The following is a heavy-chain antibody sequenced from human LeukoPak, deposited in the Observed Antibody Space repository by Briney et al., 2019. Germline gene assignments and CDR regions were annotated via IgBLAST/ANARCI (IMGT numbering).Heavy chain of an antibody. CDR3: TRGYSAYIY. Sequence: GGSLRLSCAASGFTFSSFSMNWVRQAPGKGLEWVSYISSSSGTIHYADSVKGRFTISRDNAKNSLYLQMNSLRAEDTAVYYCTRGYSAYIYWGQGTLVTVSS. CDR2: ISSSSGTI. CDR1: GFTFSSFS. D-gene: IGHD2-15*01. J-gene: IGHJ4*02. V-gene: IGHV3-48*01.